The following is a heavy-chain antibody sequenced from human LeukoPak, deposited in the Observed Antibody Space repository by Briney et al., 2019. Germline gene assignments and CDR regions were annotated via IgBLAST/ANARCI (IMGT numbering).Heavy chain of an antibody. CDR1: GFTFSNYG. CDR2: ISGSGDST. J-gene: IGHJ4*02. V-gene: IGHV3-23*01. CDR3: AKDRGIISDY. D-gene: IGHD3-10*01. Sequence: GGSLRLSCAASGFTFSNYGMSWARQAPGKGLEWVSSISGSGDSTYYADSVKGRFTISRDNSKNTLYLQMNSLRAEDTAVYYCAKDRGIISDYWGQGTLVTVSS.